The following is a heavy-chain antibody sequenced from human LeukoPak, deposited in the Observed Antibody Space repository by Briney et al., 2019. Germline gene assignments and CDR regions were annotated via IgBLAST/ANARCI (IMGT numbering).Heavy chain of an antibody. D-gene: IGHD2-2*01. CDR1: GGSFSAYY. J-gene: IGHJ6*03. V-gene: IGHV4-34*01. CDR3: ARSGPYCSSTSCYYYYYMDV. Sequence: KPSETLSLTCAVYGGSFSAYYWSWLRQPPGKGLQWIGEINHSGSTNYNPSLKSRVTISVDTSKNQFSLKLSSVTAADTAVYYCARSGPYCSSTSCYYYYYMDVWGKGTTVTISS. CDR2: INHSGST.